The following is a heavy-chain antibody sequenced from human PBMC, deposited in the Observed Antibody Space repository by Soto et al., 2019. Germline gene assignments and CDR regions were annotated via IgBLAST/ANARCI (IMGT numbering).Heavy chain of an antibody. CDR3: ARYRSFHEWFDP. D-gene: IGHD3-16*02. Sequence: PSETLSRTWSVSGGSISNSDYSWGWIRQPPGRGLDCIGFISYTGSTHYSPSLKSRVTISVDTSKNQFSLKLSSVTAADTAIYYCARYRSFHEWFDPLGQGALVTVSS. CDR1: GGSISNSDYS. J-gene: IGHJ5*02. V-gene: IGHV4-39*01. CDR2: ISYTGST.